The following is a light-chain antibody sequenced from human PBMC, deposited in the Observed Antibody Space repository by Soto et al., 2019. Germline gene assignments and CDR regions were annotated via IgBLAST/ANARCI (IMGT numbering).Light chain of an antibody. CDR1: SSNIGAGYD. CDR3: QSYDSSLSGSV. J-gene: IGLJ2*01. CDR2: GNS. Sequence: QSVLTQPPSVSGAPGQRVTISCTGSSSNIGAGYDVHWYQQLPGTAPKLLIYGNSNRPSGVPDRFSGPKSSTSAALAITGLQADDDADYYSQSYDSSLSGSVFGGGTKLTVL. V-gene: IGLV1-40*01.